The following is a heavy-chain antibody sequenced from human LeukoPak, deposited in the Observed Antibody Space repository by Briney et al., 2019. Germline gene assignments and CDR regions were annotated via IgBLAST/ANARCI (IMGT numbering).Heavy chain of an antibody. J-gene: IGHJ4*02. CDR2: AYYSAIT. V-gene: IGHV4-59*08. D-gene: IGHD1-20*01. CDR1: GVSITTYY. Sequence: SETLSLTCTVSGVSITTYYWTWSRQPPGKGLEWIGYAYYSAITNYNPSLRNRVTISLDTSKNQFSLKLTSVTAADTALYYCARSDGISGKYLLDYWGQGSLVTVSS. CDR3: ARSDGISGKYLLDY.